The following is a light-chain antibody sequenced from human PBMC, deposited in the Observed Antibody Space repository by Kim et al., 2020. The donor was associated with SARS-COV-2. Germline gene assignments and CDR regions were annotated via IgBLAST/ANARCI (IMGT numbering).Light chain of an antibody. CDR1: QGISSY. J-gene: IGKJ1*01. CDR3: QQLYSYLGWT. V-gene: IGKV1-9*01. CDR2: AAS. Sequence: SLGDRVTITCRASQGISSYLAWYQQKPGKAPKLLIYAASTLQSGVPSRFSGSGSGTDFTLTISSLQPEDFATYYCQQLYSYLGWTFGQGTKVDIK.